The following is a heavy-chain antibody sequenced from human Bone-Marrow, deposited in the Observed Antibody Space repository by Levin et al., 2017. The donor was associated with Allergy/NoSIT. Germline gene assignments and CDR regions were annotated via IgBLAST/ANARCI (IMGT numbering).Heavy chain of an antibody. CDR3: ARDLDYYYYMDV. Sequence: SETLSLTCTVSGASLNSGSNHWSWIRQSPGKGLEWIANIDYSGSTMYNPSLRSRVTISADTSKNQFSLTLTSVTAADTAVYYCARDLDYYYYMDVWGKGTTVTVSS. J-gene: IGHJ6*03. V-gene: IGHV4-61*01. CDR1: GASLNSGSNH. CDR2: IDYSGST.